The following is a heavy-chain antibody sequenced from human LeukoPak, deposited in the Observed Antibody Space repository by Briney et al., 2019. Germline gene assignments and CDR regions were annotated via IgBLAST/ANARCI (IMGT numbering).Heavy chain of an antibody. CDR1: GFTFSNYA. CDR3: ARDRGTLPGYFDY. Sequence: GGSLRLSCAASGFTFSNYAMHWVRQAPGKGLEYVSTISSNGGSTYYANSVKGRFTISRDNSKNTPYLQMGSLRAEDMAVYYCARDRGTLPGYFDYWGQGTLVTVSS. CDR2: ISSNGGST. J-gene: IGHJ4*02. V-gene: IGHV3-64*01. D-gene: IGHD1-7*01.